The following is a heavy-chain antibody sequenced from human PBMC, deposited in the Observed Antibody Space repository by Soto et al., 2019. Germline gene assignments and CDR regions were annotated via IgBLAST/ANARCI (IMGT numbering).Heavy chain of an antibody. Sequence: GGSLRLSCAASGFTFSNYWMSWVRQAPGKGLEGVAVISYDGSKKYYADSVKGRFTISRDNSKNTLYLQMNSLRAEDTAVYYCAKGSGIVLMVYASYFDYWGQGTLVTVSS. CDR1: GFTFSNYW. CDR2: ISYDGSKK. CDR3: AKGSGIVLMVYASYFDY. D-gene: IGHD2-8*01. V-gene: IGHV3-30*18. J-gene: IGHJ4*02.